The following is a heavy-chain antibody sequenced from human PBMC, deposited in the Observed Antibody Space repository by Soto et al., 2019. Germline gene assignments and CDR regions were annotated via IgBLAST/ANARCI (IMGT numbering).Heavy chain of an antibody. CDR3: VRCKLIATFDY. CDR2: VYYTGYT. D-gene: IGHD2-21*01. Sequence: SETLSLTCTVSGASISTPGSYWGWVRQSPGTGLQWIGFVYYTGYTYYSPSFKSRVTMSVDTSKNQLSMTLRSMTAADTALFYCVRCKLIATFDYWGQGALVTVSS. J-gene: IGHJ4*02. CDR1: GASISTPGSY. V-gene: IGHV4-39*01.